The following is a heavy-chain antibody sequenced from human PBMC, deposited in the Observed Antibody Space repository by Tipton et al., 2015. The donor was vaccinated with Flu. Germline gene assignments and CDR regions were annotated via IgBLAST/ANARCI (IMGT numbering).Heavy chain of an antibody. V-gene: IGHV4-59*01. D-gene: IGHD2-8*01. CDR2: ISDSGIS. CDR3: ARMRARDCTLGVCYLWWFDL. CDR1: GGSFSGYY. Sequence: GLVKPSETLSLTCAVQGGSFSGYYWTWIRQPPGKGLEYIGQISDSGISNINPSLKSRVAISVDTSKNHFSLKLTSVTAADTAMYYCARMRARDCTLGVCYLWWFDLWGRGTLVTVSA. J-gene: IGHJ2*01.